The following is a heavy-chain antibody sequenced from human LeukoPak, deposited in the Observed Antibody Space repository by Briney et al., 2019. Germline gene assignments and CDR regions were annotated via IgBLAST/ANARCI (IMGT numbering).Heavy chain of an antibody. V-gene: IGHV1-18*01. CDR1: GYTFSKFG. CDR2: INPRDGET. Sequence: ASVKVSCKASGYTFSKFGITWVRQAPGQGLEWMGRINPRDGETSFAQKFQGRVSMTRDTSVSSAYMELSGLRSDDTAVYYCARDWELRFHQGGLDYWGQGTLVTVSS. J-gene: IGHJ4*02. D-gene: IGHD3-3*01. CDR3: ARDWELRFHQGGLDY.